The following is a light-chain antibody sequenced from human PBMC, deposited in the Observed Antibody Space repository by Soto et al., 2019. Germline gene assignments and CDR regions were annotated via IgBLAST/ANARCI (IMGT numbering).Light chain of an antibody. CDR1: SSDVGAYNF. V-gene: IGLV2-14*03. Sequence: QSALTQPASVSGSPGQSITISCTGTSSDVGAYNFVSWHQQHPGKAPKLMIYNVYDRPSGISYRFSGSKSGNTASLTISGLQGEDEAEYYCSAYTVSRTYGFGTGTKLTVL. CDR2: NVY. J-gene: IGLJ1*01. CDR3: SAYTVSRTYG.